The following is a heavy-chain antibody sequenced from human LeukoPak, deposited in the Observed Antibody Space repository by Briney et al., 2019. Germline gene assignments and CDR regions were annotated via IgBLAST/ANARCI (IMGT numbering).Heavy chain of an antibody. J-gene: IGHJ4*02. CDR2: IIPIFGTA. CDR1: GGTFSSYA. CDR3: AGGNSGYDELWQYYFDY. V-gene: IGHV1-69*13. Sequence: SVKVSFKASGGTFSSYAISWVRQAPGQGLEWMGGIIPIFGTANYAQKFQGRVTITADESTSTAYMELSSLRSEDTAVYYCAGGNSGYDELWQYYFDYWGQGTLVTVSS. D-gene: IGHD5-12*01.